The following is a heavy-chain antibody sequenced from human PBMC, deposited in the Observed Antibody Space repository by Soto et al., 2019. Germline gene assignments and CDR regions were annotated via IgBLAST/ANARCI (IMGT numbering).Heavy chain of an antibody. CDR1: GFIFSDYY. CDR3: ARENYYKMDV. J-gene: IGHJ6*02. V-gene: IGHV3-11*05. CDR2: ISNSGIT. Sequence: QAQLVESGGGLVKPGGSLRLSCAASGFIFSDYYMTWIRQSPGKGLEWISYISNSGITNYADSVKGRFTISRGNAKNSLYLQMDSLRAEDTAVYYCARENYYKMDVWGQGTTVTVSS.